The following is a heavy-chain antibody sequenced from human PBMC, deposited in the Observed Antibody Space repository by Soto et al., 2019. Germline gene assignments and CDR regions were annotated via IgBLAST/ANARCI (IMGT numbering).Heavy chain of an antibody. CDR1: GYTFTSYG. J-gene: IGHJ4*02. Sequence: QVYLEQSGPEVKKPGASVKVSCKASGYTFTSYGISWVRLAPGQGLEWMGWINIYGGGTNYAQKYQDRVTMTRDTSTNTVYLEMRSLTSDDTAIYYCARALYYYDNSGLAFWGQGTLVTVSS. D-gene: IGHD3-22*01. CDR2: INIYGGGT. CDR3: ARALYYYDNSGLAF. V-gene: IGHV1-18*01.